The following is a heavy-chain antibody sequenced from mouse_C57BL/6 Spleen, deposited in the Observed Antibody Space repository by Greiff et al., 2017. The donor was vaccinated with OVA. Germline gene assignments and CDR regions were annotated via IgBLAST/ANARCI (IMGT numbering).Heavy chain of an antibody. CDR1: GFSFTSYG. D-gene: IGHD1-1*01. J-gene: IGHJ4*01. CDR3: AKNTSTVVADYAMDY. CDR2: IWRGGST. V-gene: IGHV2-5*01. Sequence: VQLQQSGPGLVQPSQSLSITCTVSGFSFTSYGVHWVRQSPGKGLEWLGVIWRGGSTDYNAAFMSRLSITKDNSKSQVFFKMNSLQADDTAIYYCAKNTSTVVADYAMDYWGQGTSVTVSS.